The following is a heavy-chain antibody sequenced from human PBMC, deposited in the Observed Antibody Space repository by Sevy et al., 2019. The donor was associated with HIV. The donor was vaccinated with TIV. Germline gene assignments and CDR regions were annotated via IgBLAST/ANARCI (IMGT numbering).Heavy chain of an antibody. J-gene: IGHJ4*02. CDR1: GYTFIYST. CDR3: AKERGGVKHFDH. V-gene: IGHV1-3*01. CDR2: MNPGNGNT. Sequence: ASVKVSCKASGYTFIYSTIHWVRQAPGQRLEWLGWMNPGNGNTKYSQKFQGRVTFTRDTSATTAHLELTSLRSEDTAIDDCAKERGGVKHFDHWGQGTLVTVSS. D-gene: IGHD3-16*01.